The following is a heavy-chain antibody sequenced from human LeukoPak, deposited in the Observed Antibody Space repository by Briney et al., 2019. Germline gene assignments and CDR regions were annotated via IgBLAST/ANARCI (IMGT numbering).Heavy chain of an antibody. J-gene: IGHJ6*02. Sequence: GGSLRLSCAASGFTFSSYAMSWVRQAPGKGLEWVSAISGSGSSTYYADSVKGRFTISRDNSKNSLYLQMNSLRTEDTALYYCANEYVLRYFDWFSYDYYYGMDVWGQGTTVTVSS. CDR3: ANEYVLRYFDWFSYDYYYGMDV. V-gene: IGHV3-23*01. CDR1: GFTFSSYA. CDR2: ISGSGSST. D-gene: IGHD3-9*01.